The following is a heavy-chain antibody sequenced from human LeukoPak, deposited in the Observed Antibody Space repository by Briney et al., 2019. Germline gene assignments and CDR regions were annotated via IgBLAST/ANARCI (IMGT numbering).Heavy chain of an antibody. V-gene: IGHV4-39*01. CDR1: GGSISSSDYY. D-gene: IGHD6-13*01. J-gene: IGHJ4*02. CDR2: IYFRGNT. Sequence: SETLSLTCTVSGGSISSSDYYWGWIRQPPGKGLEWIGTIYFRGNTYYNPSLESRVTISVDTSKNQFSLKLSSVTAADTAVFYCAGQAATGIIYFDYWGQGTLVTVSS. CDR3: AGQAATGIIYFDY.